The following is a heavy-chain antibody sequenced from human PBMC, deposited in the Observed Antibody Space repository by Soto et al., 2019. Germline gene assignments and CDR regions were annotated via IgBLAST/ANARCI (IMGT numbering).Heavy chain of an antibody. Sequence: QITLKESGPTLLKPTQTLTLTCTFSGFSLSTNGVGVGWIRQPPGKALEWLALIYWDDDKRYSPSLKSMLTFTXHTYKNHVVLTITNMDPVYTAPYYCVRLFFAEWGYWGQGTLVTVSS. D-gene: IGHD3-10*01. CDR1: GFSLSTNGVG. V-gene: IGHV2-5*02. J-gene: IGHJ4*02. CDR3: VRLFFAEWGY. CDR2: IYWDDDK.